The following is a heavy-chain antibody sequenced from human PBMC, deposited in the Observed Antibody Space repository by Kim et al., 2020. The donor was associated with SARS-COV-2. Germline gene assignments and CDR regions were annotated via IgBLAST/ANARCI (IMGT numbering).Heavy chain of an antibody. Sequence: RVTISVDTSKNQFSLKLSSVTAADTAVYYCARQYYDFWSGRAAPLYGMDVWGQGTTVTVSS. D-gene: IGHD3-3*01. J-gene: IGHJ6*02. CDR3: ARQYYDFWSGRAAPLYGMDV. V-gene: IGHV4-39*01.